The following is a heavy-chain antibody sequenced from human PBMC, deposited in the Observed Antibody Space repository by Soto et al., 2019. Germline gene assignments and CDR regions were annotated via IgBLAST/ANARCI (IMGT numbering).Heavy chain of an antibody. CDR3: ARDSGWPILNFDN. V-gene: IGHV3-30*03. J-gene: IGHJ4*02. CDR1: DFDFSSYV. CDR2: SSYDGRET. D-gene: IGHD3-10*01. Sequence: GGSLRRSSAASDFDFSSYVIHGVRKAPGKGREWVAASSYDGRETFYADSAKGRFTVSKEMSKNTAFLQMNALRHEDTAVYFCARDSGWPILNFDNWGQGTPVTVSS.